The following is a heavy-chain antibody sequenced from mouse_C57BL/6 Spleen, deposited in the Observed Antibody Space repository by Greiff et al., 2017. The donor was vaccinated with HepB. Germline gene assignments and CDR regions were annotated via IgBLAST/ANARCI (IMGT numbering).Heavy chain of an antibody. CDR2: IDPEDGDT. CDR1: GFNIKDYY. CDR3: ARGGNYAVSYAMDY. D-gene: IGHD2-1*01. J-gene: IGHJ4*01. Sequence: EVQLQQSGAELVKPGASVKLSCTASGFNIKDYYMHWVKQRTEQGLAWIGRIDPEDGDTTYAPKFQGKATITADTSSNTAYLQLRSLTSEDTAVYYCARGGNYAVSYAMDYWGQGTSVTVAS. V-gene: IGHV14-2*01.